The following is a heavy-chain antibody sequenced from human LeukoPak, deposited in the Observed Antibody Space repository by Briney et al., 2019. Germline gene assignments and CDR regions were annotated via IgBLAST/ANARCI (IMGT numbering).Heavy chain of an antibody. D-gene: IGHD4-17*01. CDR3: GTSMTTMTTWFDY. V-gene: IGHV4-39*01. Sequence: PSETLSLTCSVSDDSIRSSSYYWGWIRQPPGKGLEWIATIYYSGSTYYNPSLKSRVTISVDTSKNQFSLILNSVTAADTAVYYCGTSMTTMTTWFDYWGQGTLVTASS. J-gene: IGHJ4*02. CDR2: IYYSGST. CDR1: DDSIRSSSYY.